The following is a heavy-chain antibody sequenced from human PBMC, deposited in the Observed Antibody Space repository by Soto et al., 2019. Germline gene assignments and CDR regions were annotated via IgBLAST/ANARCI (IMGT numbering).Heavy chain of an antibody. V-gene: IGHV5-51*01. J-gene: IGHJ4*02. Sequence: PVDSLKISCKYWGYNFSWYLISFVRQMPGKGLELMGIIYPSDSDTRYRPSFQGQVTISADKSISSAYLQWSSLRASDTAMYDCARGGVSNSNFEYWGQGTPVKVYS. CDR3: ARGGVSNSNFEY. D-gene: IGHD3-3*01. CDR2: IYPSDSDT. CDR1: GYNFSWYL.